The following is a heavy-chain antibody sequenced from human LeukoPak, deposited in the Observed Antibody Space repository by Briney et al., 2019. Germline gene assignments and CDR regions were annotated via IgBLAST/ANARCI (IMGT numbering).Heavy chain of an antibody. CDR2: ISAYNGNT. CDR1: GYTFTSYG. CDR3: ARVKGAYYGSGSFDY. V-gene: IGHV1-18*01. Sequence: ASVKVSCKASGYTFTSYGISWVRQAPGQGLEWMGWISAYNGNTNYAQKLQGRVTMTTDTSTSTAYMELRSLRSDDTAVYYCARVKGAYYGSGSFDYWGQGTLVTVSS. J-gene: IGHJ4*02. D-gene: IGHD3-10*01.